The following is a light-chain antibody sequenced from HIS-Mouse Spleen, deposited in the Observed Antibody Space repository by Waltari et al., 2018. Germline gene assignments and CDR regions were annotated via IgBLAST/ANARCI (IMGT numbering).Light chain of an antibody. CDR1: ALPKKY. CDR2: EDS. J-gene: IGLJ2*01. Sequence: SYELTQPPSVSVSPGQTARITCSGDALPKKYAYWYQQKSGQAPVLVIYEDSKRPSGNPGRFSGSSSGTMATFTISGAQLEDEADYYCYSTDSSGNHRVFGGGTKLTVL. V-gene: IGLV3-10*01. CDR3: YSTDSSGNHRV.